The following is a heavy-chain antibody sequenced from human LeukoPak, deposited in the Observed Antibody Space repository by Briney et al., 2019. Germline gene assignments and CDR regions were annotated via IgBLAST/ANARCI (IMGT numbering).Heavy chain of an antibody. V-gene: IGHV1-2*06. CDR1: GYTFTGYY. CDR3: ARELAARLGSDY. Sequence: ASVKVSCKASGYTFTGYYMHWVRQAPGQGLEWMGRINPNSGGTNYAQKFQGRVTMTRDTSISTAYMELSRLRSDATAVYYCARELAARLGSDYWGQGTLVTVSS. CDR2: INPNSGGT. D-gene: IGHD6-6*01. J-gene: IGHJ4*02.